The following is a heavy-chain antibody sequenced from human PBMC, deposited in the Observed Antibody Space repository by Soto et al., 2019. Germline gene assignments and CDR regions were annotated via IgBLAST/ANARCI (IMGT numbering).Heavy chain of an antibody. Sequence: GESLKISCRGSGYSFTNYWIVWVRQMPGKGLELMGIIYPGDSDTRYSPSFQGQVTISADKSISTAYIQWTNLKASDSGVYFCARADGTMSPFDHWGKGTLVTVSS. CDR2: IYPGDSDT. D-gene: IGHD2-2*01. CDR1: GYSFTNYW. V-gene: IGHV5-51*01. J-gene: IGHJ4*02. CDR3: ARADGTMSPFDH.